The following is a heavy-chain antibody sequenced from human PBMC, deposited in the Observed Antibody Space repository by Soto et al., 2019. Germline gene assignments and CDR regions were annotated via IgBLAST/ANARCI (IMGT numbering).Heavy chain of an antibody. Sequence: SETLSHTCAVYGGSFSGYYWSWIRQPPGKGLEWIGEINHSGSTNYNPSLKSRVTISVDTSKNQFSLKLSSVTAADTAVYYCARYYAPSSLFDYWGQGTLVTVSS. J-gene: IGHJ4*02. CDR2: INHSGST. V-gene: IGHV4-34*01. CDR1: GGSFSGYY. D-gene: IGHD1-26*01. CDR3: ARYYAPSSLFDY.